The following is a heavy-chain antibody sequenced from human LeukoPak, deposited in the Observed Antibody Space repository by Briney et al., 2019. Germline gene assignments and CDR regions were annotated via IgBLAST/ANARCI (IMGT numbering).Heavy chain of an antibody. J-gene: IGHJ4*02. V-gene: IGHV3-23*01. CDR1: GFTFSDYS. CDR3: AKDLSLMVRGVIPTPGYFDY. D-gene: IGHD3-10*01. CDR2: ITGSGLTT. Sequence: GGSLRLSCATTGFTFSDYSMTWVRQAPGKGLEWVSIITGSGLTTYYAESAKGRFTISRDNSKNALYLHMTSLRAEDTAVYFCAKDLSLMVRGVIPTPGYFDYWGQGTLVTVSS.